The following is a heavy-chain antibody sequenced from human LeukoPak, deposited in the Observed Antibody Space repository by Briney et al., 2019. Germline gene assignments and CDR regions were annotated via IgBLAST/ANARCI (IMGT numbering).Heavy chain of an antibody. J-gene: IGHJ4*02. CDR3: ARTTGGY. CDR1: GGSISSYY. D-gene: IGHD7-27*01. Sequence: KPSETLSLTCTISGGSISSYYWSWIRQPPGKGLEWIGYIYHSGSTTYNPSLKSRVTISIDTSKNRISLKLSSVTAADTAVYYCARTTGGYWGQGTLVTVSS. V-gene: IGHV4-59*01. CDR2: IYHSGST.